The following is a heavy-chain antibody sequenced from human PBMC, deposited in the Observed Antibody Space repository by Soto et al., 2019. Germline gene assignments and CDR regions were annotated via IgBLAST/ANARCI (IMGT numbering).Heavy chain of an antibody. CDR1: GFTFSSYA. Sequence: QVQVVESGGGVVQPGRSLRLSCAASGFTFSSYAMHWVRQAPGKGLEWVAVISYDGSNKYYADSVKGRFTISRDNSKNTLYLQMNSLRAEDTAVYYCARVVVPAAIAKLYYYYYYGMDVWGQGTTVTVSS. CDR3: ARVVVPAAIAKLYYYYYYGMDV. D-gene: IGHD2-2*01. J-gene: IGHJ6*02. CDR2: ISYDGSNK. V-gene: IGHV3-30-3*01.